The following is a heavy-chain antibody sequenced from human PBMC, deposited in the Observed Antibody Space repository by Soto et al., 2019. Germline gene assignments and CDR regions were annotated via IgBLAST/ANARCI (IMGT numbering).Heavy chain of an antibody. CDR3: ARQTYYYGANV. Sequence: GESLKISCKGSGYSFTNYWIAWVRQMPGKGLEWMGIIYPGDSNTKYSPSFEGQVTFSADKSISTAYLQWSSLKASDSAVYYCARQTYYYGANVWGQGTTVTVSS. V-gene: IGHV5-51*01. CDR1: GYSFTNYW. J-gene: IGHJ6*02. CDR2: IYPGDSNT.